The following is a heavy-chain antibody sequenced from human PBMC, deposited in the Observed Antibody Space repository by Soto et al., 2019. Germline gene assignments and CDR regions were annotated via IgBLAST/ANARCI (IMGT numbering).Heavy chain of an antibody. CDR3: ARDGRSETRRAFDI. Sequence: ASVKVSGKASGCTFTSYYMHWVRQAPGQGLEWMGIINPSGGSTSYAQKFQGRVTMTRDTSTSTVYMELSSLRSEDTAVYYCARDGRSETRRAFDIWGQGTMVTVTS. J-gene: IGHJ3*02. CDR1: GCTFTSYY. D-gene: IGHD1-26*01. CDR2: INPSGGST. V-gene: IGHV1-46*01.